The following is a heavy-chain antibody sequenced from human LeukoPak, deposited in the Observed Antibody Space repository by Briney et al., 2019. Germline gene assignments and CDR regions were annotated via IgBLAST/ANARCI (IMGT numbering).Heavy chain of an antibody. CDR2: SGRT. CDR3: ARRYSYGLFDY. Sequence: SETLSLTCTVSGGSISSYYWSWIRQPAGKGLEWIGRSGRTNYNPSLKSRVTMSVDTSKNQFSLKLSSVTAADTAVYYCARRYSYGLFDYWGQGTLVTVSS. CDR1: GGSISSYY. V-gene: IGHV4-4*07. D-gene: IGHD5-18*01. J-gene: IGHJ4*02.